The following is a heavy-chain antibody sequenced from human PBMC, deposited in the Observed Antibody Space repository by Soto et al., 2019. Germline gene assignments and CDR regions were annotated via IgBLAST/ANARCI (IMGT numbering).Heavy chain of an antibody. V-gene: IGHV3-23*01. Sequence: PGGSLRLSCAASGFTFSNYAMSWVRQAPGKGLEWVSAISGSADSTKYADSVKGRFTISRDNSKNTLYLQMDSLRAEDTAVYYCAKDLCLVFYCHYYYYGMDVWGQGTTVTVSS. CDR3: AKDLCLVFYCHYYYYGMDV. D-gene: IGHD1-26*01. CDR2: ISGSADST. J-gene: IGHJ6*02. CDR1: GFTFSNYA.